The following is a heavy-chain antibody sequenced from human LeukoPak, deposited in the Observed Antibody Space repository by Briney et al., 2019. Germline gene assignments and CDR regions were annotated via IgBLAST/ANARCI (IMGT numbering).Heavy chain of an antibody. CDR3: ARADCGYNYGPCYYYMDV. J-gene: IGHJ6*03. V-gene: IGHV4-4*02. CDR2: IYHSGST. CDR1: GGSISSSNW. D-gene: IGHD5-18*01. Sequence: SETLSLTCAVSGGSISSSNWWSWVRQPPGKGLEWIGEIYHSGSTNYNPSLKSRVTISVDKSKNQFSLKLSSVTAADTAVYYCARADCGYNYGPCYYYMDVWGKGTTVTISS.